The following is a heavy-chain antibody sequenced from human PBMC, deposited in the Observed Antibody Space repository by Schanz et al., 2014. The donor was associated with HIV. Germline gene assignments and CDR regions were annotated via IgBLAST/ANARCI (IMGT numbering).Heavy chain of an antibody. CDR2: ISISGETT. CDR3: ANEEVPNDY. J-gene: IGHJ4*02. V-gene: IGHV3-23*04. CDR1: GFTFSTYA. Sequence: VQLVESGGGVVQPGRSLRLSCAASGFTFSTYAFHWVRQAPDKGLEWVSGISISGETTYYADSVKGRFTISRDNSKNTLYLQMNSLRVEDTAVYYCANEEVPNDYWGQGTLVTVSS.